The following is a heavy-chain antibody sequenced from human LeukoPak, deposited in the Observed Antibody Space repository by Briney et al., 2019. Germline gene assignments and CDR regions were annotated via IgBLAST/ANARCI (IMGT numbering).Heavy chain of an antibody. V-gene: IGHV4-39*07. D-gene: IGHD3-10*01. CDR3: ASSRDLFLRGVSNWFDP. CDR2: IYYSGST. Sequence: SETLSLTCAVSGGSISSSSYYWGWIRQPPGKGLEWIGSIYYSGSTYYNPSLKSRVTISVDTSKNQFSLKLSSVTAADTAVYYCASSRDLFLRGVSNWFDPWGQGTLVTVSS. CDR1: GGSISSSSYY. J-gene: IGHJ5*02.